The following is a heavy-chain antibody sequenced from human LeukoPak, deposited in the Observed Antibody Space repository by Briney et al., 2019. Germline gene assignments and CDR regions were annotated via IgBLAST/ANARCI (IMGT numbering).Heavy chain of an antibody. V-gene: IGHV2-5*01. D-gene: IGHD6-6*01. Sequence: SGPTLVKPPQTLTLTCTFSGFSLSTSGVGVGWIRQPPGKALEWLALIYWNDDKRYSPSLESRLTITKDTSKNQVVLTMTNMDPVDTATYYCARRGSSLSFDFWGQGTLVTVSS. J-gene: IGHJ4*02. CDR1: GFSLSTSGVG. CDR2: IYWNDDK. CDR3: ARRGSSLSFDF.